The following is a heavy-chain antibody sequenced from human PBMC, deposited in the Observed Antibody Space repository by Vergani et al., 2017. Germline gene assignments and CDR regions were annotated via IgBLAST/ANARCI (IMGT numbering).Heavy chain of an antibody. D-gene: IGHD3-10*01. CDR3: ARDRAVRGVTYYYYYGMDV. CDR1: LFTFSRSP. Sequence: EVQLVESGGGFVPPGGSLPLSCPPSLFTFSRSPMHWVRHAPATGIPLFSYISSGGSTIYYADSVKGRVTISRDNAKNSLYLQMNSLRAEDTAVYYCARDRAVRGVTYYYYYGMDVWGQGTTVTVSS. J-gene: IGHJ6*02. V-gene: IGHV3-48*03. CDR2: ISSGGSTI.